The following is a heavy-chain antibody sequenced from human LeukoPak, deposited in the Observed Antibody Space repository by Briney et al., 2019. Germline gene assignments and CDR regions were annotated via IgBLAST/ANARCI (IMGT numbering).Heavy chain of an antibody. CDR1: GITFSSYA. V-gene: IGHV3-23*01. Sequence: GGSLRLSCAASGITFSSYAMSWVRQAPGKGLERVSAISGSGGSTYYADSVKGRFTISRDNSKNTLYLQMNSLRAEDTAVYYCAKDKERKGIADAFDIWGQGTMVTVSS. CDR2: ISGSGGST. J-gene: IGHJ3*02. D-gene: IGHD2-21*01. CDR3: AKDKERKGIADAFDI.